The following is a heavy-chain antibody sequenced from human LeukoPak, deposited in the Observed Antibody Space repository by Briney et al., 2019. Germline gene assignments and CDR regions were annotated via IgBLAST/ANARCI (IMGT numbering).Heavy chain of an antibody. V-gene: IGHV4-31*03. CDR1: GGSISSGGYY. Sequence: PSQTLSLTCTVSGGSISSGGYYWTWIRQHPGKGLEWVGNIYYSGNTYYNPSIKSRVTMSVDTSKNQFSLKLSSVTAADTAVYYCARNYYDSSGYYYGGAGGLDPWGQGTLVTVSS. CDR2: IYYSGNT. CDR3: ARNYYDSSGYYYGGAGGLDP. J-gene: IGHJ5*02. D-gene: IGHD3-22*01.